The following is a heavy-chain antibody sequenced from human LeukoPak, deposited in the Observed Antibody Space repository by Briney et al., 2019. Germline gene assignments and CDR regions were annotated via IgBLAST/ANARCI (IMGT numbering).Heavy chain of an antibody. V-gene: IGHV4-59*01. J-gene: IGHJ4*02. CDR2: LYSSGST. CDR1: GGSISNYY. Sequence: PSGTLSLTCTVSGGSISNYYWSWIRQPPGKGLEWIGYLYSSGSTNYNPSLKSRVTISEDTSKNQFSLKLSSVTAADTATYYCARRRRDGDNFDLWGQGTLVTVSS. CDR3: ARRRRDGDNFDL. D-gene: IGHD5-24*01.